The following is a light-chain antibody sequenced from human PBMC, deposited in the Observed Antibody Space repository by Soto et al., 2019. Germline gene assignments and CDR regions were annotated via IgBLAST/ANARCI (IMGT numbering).Light chain of an antibody. CDR1: QSVSSY. J-gene: IGKJ1*01. Sequence: EIVLTQSPGTLSLSPGERATLSCRASQSVSSYLAWYQQKPGQAPRLLMYGTSNRATGIPDRFSGSGSGTDVTLTISRLEPEDFAVYSGQEYHSSPRTFGQGIKVEMK. CDR3: QEYHSSPRT. V-gene: IGKV3-20*01. CDR2: GTS.